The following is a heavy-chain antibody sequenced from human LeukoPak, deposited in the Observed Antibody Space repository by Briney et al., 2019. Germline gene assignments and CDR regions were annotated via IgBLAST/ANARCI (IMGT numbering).Heavy chain of an antibody. J-gene: IGHJ5*02. D-gene: IGHD6-13*01. V-gene: IGHV1-18*01. CDR1: GYTFTSYG. Sequence: GASVKVSCKASGYTFTSYGISWVRQAPGQGLEWMGWISAYNGNTNYAQKLQGRVTMTTDTSTSTAYMELRSLRSDDTAVYYCASVVAAAGTRGWFDPWGQGTLVTVSS. CDR3: ASVVAAAGTRGWFDP. CDR2: ISAYNGNT.